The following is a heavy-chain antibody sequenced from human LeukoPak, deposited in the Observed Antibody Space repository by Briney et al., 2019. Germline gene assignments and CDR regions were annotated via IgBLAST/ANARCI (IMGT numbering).Heavy chain of an antibody. V-gene: IGHV3-23*01. CDR1: GFTFSSYG. CDR2: ISPSGGGT. Sequence: GGSLRLSCAASGFTFSSYGMNWVRQAPGKGLEWVSGISPSGGGTYYADSVKGRFTISRDDSRNTLSLQMNSLRVEDTAVYYCAQDLAWGAFDHWGQGTLVTVSS. CDR3: AQDLAWGAFDH. J-gene: IGHJ4*02. D-gene: IGHD7-27*01.